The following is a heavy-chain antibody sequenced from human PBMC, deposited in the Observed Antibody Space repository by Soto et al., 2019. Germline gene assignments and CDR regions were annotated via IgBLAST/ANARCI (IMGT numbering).Heavy chain of an antibody. Sequence: QLQLQESGSGLVKPSETLSLTCTVSNGSISSRSSYWGWIRQTPGKGLEWIGSIYYIGNTYYNPSLKGGLTIPIATGKTHFPRTVISVTAEDTAVYFCGAQDHGAKGYYFETWGQGPLVTVSS. CDR1: NGSISSRSSY. CDR3: GAQDHGAKGYYFET. CDR2: IYYIGNT. V-gene: IGHV4-39*01. J-gene: IGHJ4*02.